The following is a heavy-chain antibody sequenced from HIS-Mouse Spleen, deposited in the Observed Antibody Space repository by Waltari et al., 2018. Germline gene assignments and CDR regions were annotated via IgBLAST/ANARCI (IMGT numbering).Heavy chain of an antibody. CDR3: ARIAEGYTSGWYAFDY. Sequence: QVTLRESGPALVKPTQTLTLTCTFSGFSLSTSGMCVSWIRQPPGKALEWLARLDWADDKYYSTSLKTRLTISRDTAKNQVVLTMTNMDPLDTATYYCARIAEGYTSGWYAFDYWGQGTLVTVSS. CDR1: GFSLSTSGMC. V-gene: IGHV2-70*15. CDR2: LDWADDK. D-gene: IGHD6-19*01. J-gene: IGHJ4*02.